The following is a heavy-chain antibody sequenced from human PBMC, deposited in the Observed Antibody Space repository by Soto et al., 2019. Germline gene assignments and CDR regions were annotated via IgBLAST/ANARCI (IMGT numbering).Heavy chain of an antibody. Sequence: ASVKVSCKVSGYTLTELSMHWVRQAPGKGLEWMGGFDPEDGETIYAQKFQGRVTMTEDTSTDTAYMELSSLRSEDTAVYYCETDLILPGPRPVDVWGKGTRITVS. D-gene: IGHD3-9*01. CDR2: FDPEDGET. V-gene: IGHV1-24*01. CDR3: ETDLILPGPRPVDV. CDR1: GYTLTELS. J-gene: IGHJ6*03.